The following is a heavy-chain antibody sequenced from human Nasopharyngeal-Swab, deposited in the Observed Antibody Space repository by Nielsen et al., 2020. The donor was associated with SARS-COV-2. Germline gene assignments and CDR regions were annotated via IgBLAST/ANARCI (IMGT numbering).Heavy chain of an antibody. CDR3: GRAGSYRIDH. D-gene: IGHD1-14*01. V-gene: IGHV3-74*01. J-gene: IGHJ4*02. CDR1: GFTFSSYW. CDR2: INSDGRTK. Sequence: GGSLRLSCVASGFTFSSYWMQWVRQPPGKGLEWVARINSDGRTKDHADSLQGRFTIARDNAKNEVYLQLNGLRDEDTAVYYCGRAGSYRIDHWGQGTLVTVSS.